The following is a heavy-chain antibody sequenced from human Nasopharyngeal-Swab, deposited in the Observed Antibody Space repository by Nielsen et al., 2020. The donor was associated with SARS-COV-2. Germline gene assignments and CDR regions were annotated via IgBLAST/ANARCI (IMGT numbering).Heavy chain of an antibody. J-gene: IGHJ4*02. Sequence: GGSLRLSCVASGFTLADYYMDWVRQAPGKGLEWLGHSRVKANSYTAEYAASVTGRFTFSREESKNVLYLQMNSLKTEDTAVYYYARVGICNNDWCGSYDSWGQGTLVTVSS. CDR1: GFTLADYY. CDR2: SRVKANSYTA. CDR3: ARVGICNNDWCGSYDS. V-gene: IGHV3-72*01. D-gene: IGHD3-9*01.